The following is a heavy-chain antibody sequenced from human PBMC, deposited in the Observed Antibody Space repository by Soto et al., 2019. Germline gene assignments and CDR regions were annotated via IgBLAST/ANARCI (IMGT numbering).Heavy chain of an antibody. Sequence: ASVKVSCKASGYTFTGHYIHWVRQAPEQGPEWMGEIGPESGATRYAQKFQGRVTMTRDMSITTVYMELNNLSPDDTAVYYCGRGRSGQIVVFYWAQGTPVTVPQ. CDR2: IGPESGAT. J-gene: IGHJ4*02. CDR3: GRGRSGQIVVFY. D-gene: IGHD5-12*01. V-gene: IGHV1-2*02. CDR1: GYTFTGHY.